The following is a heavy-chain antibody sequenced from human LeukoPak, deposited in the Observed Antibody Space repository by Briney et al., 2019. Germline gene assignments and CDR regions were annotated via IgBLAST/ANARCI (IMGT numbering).Heavy chain of an antibody. CDR3: ARAFYDILTGYGGFDY. D-gene: IGHD3-9*01. CDR2: FYMSGST. J-gene: IGHJ4*02. V-gene: IGHV4-4*07. Sequence: SETLSLTRSVSGGSIRSYYGSWLRQPAGRGVEGRGRFYMSGSTNYSPSLNSRVTMSVDTSKTQFSLRLNSVTAADTAVYYCARAFYDILTGYGGFDYWGQGTLVTVSS. CDR1: GGSIRSYY.